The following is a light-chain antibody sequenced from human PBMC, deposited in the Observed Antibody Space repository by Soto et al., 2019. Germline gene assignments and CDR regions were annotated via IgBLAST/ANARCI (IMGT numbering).Light chain of an antibody. V-gene: IGKV1-39*01. CDR3: QHSTTWT. J-gene: IGKJ1*01. CDR1: QGISTY. Sequence: DIQMTQSPSSLSASVGDRVTITCRASQGISTYLNWYQQKPGKAPKLLIYAASSLQSGVPSRFSGSGSETDFTLTISSLQPEAFATYSCQHSTTWTFGQGTKVDIK. CDR2: AAS.